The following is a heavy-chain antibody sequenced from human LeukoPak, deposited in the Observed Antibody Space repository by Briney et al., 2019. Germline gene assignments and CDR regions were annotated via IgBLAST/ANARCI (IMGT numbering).Heavy chain of an antibody. V-gene: IGHV4-38-2*02. CDR3: ARDERLLHYFDY. D-gene: IGHD6-25*01. CDR1: GYSISSGYY. CDR2: IYHSGST. Sequence: SETLSLTCTVSGYSISSGYYWGWIRQPPGKGLEWIGSIYHSGSTYYNPSLKSRVTISVDTSKNQFSLKLSSVTAADTAVYYCARDERLLHYFDYWGQGTLVTVSS. J-gene: IGHJ4*02.